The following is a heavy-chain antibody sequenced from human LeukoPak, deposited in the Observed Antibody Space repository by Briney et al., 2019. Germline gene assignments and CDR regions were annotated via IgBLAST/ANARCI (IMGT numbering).Heavy chain of an antibody. CDR1: GFTFSSYW. CDR3: ARGRLGITIWGPSYYYYGMDV. V-gene: IGHV3-7*05. J-gene: IGHJ6*02. D-gene: IGHD3-3*01. Sequence: PGGSLRLSCAASGFTFSSYWMSWVRQAPGKGLEWVANIKQDGSEKYYVDSVKGRFTISRDNAKNSLYLQMNSLRAEDTAVYYCARGRLGITIWGPSYYYYGMDVWGQGTTVTVSS. CDR2: IKQDGSEK.